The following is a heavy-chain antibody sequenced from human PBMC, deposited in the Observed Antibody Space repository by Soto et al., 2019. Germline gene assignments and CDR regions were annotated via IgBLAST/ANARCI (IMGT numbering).Heavy chain of an antibody. CDR2: IYYSGST. J-gene: IGHJ5*02. V-gene: IGHV4-31*03. D-gene: IGHD5-12*01. CDR1: GGSISSGGYY. Sequence: SETLSLTCTVSGGSISSGGYYWSWIRQHPGKGLEWIGYIYYSGSTYYNPSLKSRVTISVDTSKNQFSLKLSSVTAADTAVYYCARDSSYLATQSDNWFDPWGQGTLVTVSS. CDR3: ARDSSYLATQSDNWFDP.